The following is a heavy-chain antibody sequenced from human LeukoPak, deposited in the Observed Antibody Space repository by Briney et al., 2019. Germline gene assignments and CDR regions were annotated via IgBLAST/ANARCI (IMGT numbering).Heavy chain of an antibody. CDR1: GGSITTTDFD. CDR3: ARFKGGTGFDY. CDR2: ISSSGKA. D-gene: IGHD1-26*01. Sequence: PSETLSLTCAVSGGSITTTDFDWAWIRQPPGQGFEWIATISSSGKAYYYPPLMSRVTISVDTSKNPFSLDVTSVTAADTGLFYCARFKGGTGFDYWGRGILVIVS. J-gene: IGHJ4*02. V-gene: IGHV4-39*01.